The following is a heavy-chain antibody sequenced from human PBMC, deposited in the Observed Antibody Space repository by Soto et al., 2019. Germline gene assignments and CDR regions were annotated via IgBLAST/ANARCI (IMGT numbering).Heavy chain of an antibody. CDR3: ARESEDLTSNFGY. CDR1: GFTFTRYS. V-gene: IGHV3-21*06. CDR2: ISSTTNYI. J-gene: IGHJ4*02. Sequence: GGSLRLSCAASGFTFTRYSMNWVRQAPGKGLEWVSSISSTTNYIYYGDSMKGRFTISRDNAKNSLYLEMNSLRAEDTAVYYCARESEDLTSNFGYWGQGILVTVSS.